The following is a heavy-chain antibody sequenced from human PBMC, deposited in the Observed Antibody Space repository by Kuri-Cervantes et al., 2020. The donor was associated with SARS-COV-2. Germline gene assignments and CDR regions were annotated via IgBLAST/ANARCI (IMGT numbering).Heavy chain of an antibody. CDR1: GGSISSYY. J-gene: IGHJ6*02. D-gene: IGHD2-2*02. Sequence: GSLRLSCTVSGGSISSYYWSWIRQPPGKGLEWIGYIYYSGSTNYNPSLKSRVTISVDTSKNQFSLKLSSVTAADTAVYYCARRYCSSTSCYTDYGMDVWGQGTTGTVSS. CDR2: IYYSGST. V-gene: IGHV4-59*12. CDR3: ARRYCSSTSCYTDYGMDV.